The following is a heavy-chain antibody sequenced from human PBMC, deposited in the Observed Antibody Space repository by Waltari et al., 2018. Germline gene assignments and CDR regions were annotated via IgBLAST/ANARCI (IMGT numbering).Heavy chain of an antibody. CDR3: ATGFQTYEYDSSAFYLR. CDR2: INPKSGGV. D-gene: IGHD3-22*01. Sequence: QVQLVQSGAEVKKPGASVKVSCQTSGYTFTDYYIHWVRQAPGQGLEWRGWINPKSGGVKYAQKCQDRVTMTRDTSINTAYLELGRLKSDDTAVFFCATGFQTYEYDSSAFYLRWGQGTLVNVSS. CDR1: GYTFTDYY. J-gene: IGHJ4*02. V-gene: IGHV1-2*02.